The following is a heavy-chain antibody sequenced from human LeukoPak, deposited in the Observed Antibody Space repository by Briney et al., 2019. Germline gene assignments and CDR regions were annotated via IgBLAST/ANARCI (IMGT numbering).Heavy chain of an antibody. CDR1: GFTFTTYT. Sequence: GGSLRLSCAASGFTFTTYTMSWVRQAPGKGLAWVSAISGSGGTTYYADSVKGRFTISRDNSKNMLYLQMNSLRAEDTAVYYCAKSNGVDRKGYNSDYFASGAKGPLVTVPS. J-gene: IGHJ4*02. D-gene: IGHD5-24*01. CDR3: AKSNGVDRKGYNSDYFAS. V-gene: IGHV3-23*01. CDR2: ISGSGGTT.